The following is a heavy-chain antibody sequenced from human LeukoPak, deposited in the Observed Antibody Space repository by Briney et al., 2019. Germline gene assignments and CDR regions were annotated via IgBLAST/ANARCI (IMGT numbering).Heavy chain of an antibody. CDR2: IYSGGST. J-gene: IGHJ1*01. D-gene: IGHD3-10*01. V-gene: IGHV3-66*01. Sequence: GGSLRLSCAATGFTFSTNWMSWVRRAPGKGLEWVSVIYSGGSTYYADSVKGRFTISRDDARNSLYLQMNSLRAEDMAVYFCVRDLLGSGSTTAYLYHWGQGTLVTVSS. CDR3: VRDLLGSGSTTAYLYH. CDR1: GFTFSTNW.